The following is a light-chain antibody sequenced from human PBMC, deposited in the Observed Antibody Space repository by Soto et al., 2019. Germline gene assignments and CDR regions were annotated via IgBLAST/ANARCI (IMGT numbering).Light chain of an antibody. J-gene: IGKJ1*01. Sequence: DIQMTQSPSTLSASVVDRVTITCLASQSISSWLSWYQQKPGKAPKLLIYDASSLESGVPSRFSGSGSGTEFTLTISSLQPDDFATYYCQQYSSYRWTFGQGTRWIS. CDR3: QQYSSYRWT. CDR1: QSISSW. CDR2: DAS. V-gene: IGKV1-5*01.